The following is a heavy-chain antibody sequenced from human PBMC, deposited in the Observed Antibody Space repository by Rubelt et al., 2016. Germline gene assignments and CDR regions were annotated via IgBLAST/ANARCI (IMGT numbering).Heavy chain of an antibody. Sequence: QVQLVESGGGVVQPGRSLRLSCAASGFTFSSYGMHWVRQAPGKGLEWVAVIWYDGSNKYYADSVTGRFTKSRYNSKTTLYLQMNCLRAEDTAVYYCARDRAGSSSWYPVFGAFDIWGQGTMVTVSS. CDR2: IWYDGSNK. CDR3: ARDRAGSSSWYPVFGAFDI. J-gene: IGHJ3*02. V-gene: IGHV3-33*01. CDR1: GFTFSSYG. D-gene: IGHD6-13*01.